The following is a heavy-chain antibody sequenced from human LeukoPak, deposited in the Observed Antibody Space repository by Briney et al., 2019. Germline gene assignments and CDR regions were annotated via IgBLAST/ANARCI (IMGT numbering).Heavy chain of an antibody. CDR1: GFTSSSYA. CDR3: TRDASDIVAVPAAVGPFDL. J-gene: IGHJ4*02. Sequence: SGGSLRLSCAASGFTSSSYAMYWVRRTPGKGLEYVSVISGNGVSTHYATSVKGRFTISRDNSKNMLYLQMGSLRAEDMAVYYCTRDASDIVAVPAAVGPFDLWGQGTLVTVSS. D-gene: IGHD2-2*01. V-gene: IGHV3-64*01. CDR2: ISGNGVST.